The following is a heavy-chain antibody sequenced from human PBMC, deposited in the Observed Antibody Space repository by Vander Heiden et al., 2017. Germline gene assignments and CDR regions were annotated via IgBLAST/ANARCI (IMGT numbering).Heavy chain of an antibody. Sequence: QITLSESGPTLVTSTQTLTLTCTFSGFSLSTSAVGVGWIRQPPGKALGWLALIYWDDDKRYSPSLKSRLTITKDTSKNQVVLTMTNMDPVDTATYYCAHRPRIQLWTHNWFDPGGQGTLVTVSS. V-gene: IGHV2-5*02. CDR3: AHRPRIQLWTHNWFDP. D-gene: IGHD5-18*01. J-gene: IGHJ5*02. CDR1: GFSLSTSAVG. CDR2: IYWDDDK.